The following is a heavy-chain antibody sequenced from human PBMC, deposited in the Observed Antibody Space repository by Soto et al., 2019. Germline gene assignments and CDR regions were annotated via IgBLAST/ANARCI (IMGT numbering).Heavy chain of an antibody. D-gene: IGHD2-2*01. V-gene: IGHV1-69*13. J-gene: IGHJ6*02. CDR3: ARPDIVVVPAAYYYYGMDV. CDR2: IIPIFGTA. Sequence: SVKVSCKASGGTFSSYAISWVRQAPGQGLEWMGGIIPIFGTANYAQKFQGRVTITADESTSTAYMELSSLRSEDTAVYYCARPDIVVVPAAYYYYGMDVWGQGTTVTVSS. CDR1: GGTFSSYA.